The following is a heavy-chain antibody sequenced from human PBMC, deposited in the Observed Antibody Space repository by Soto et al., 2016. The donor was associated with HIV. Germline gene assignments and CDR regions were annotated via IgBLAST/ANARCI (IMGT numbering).Heavy chain of an antibody. CDR1: GFSFRDAW. D-gene: IGHD4-17*01. V-gene: IGHV3-15*01. J-gene: IGHJ6*03. Sequence: EVQLVESGGGLVKPGGSLRLSCATSGFSFRDAWMSWVRQPPGKGLEWVGRIKTTDEGERSDYPAPVKGRFSISRDVSKNTLYLHMNNLKIEDTAVYYCTTEHWGGDYGDYSESLGEYYQYSYMDVWGKGTTVTVSS. CDR3: TTEHWGGDYGDYSESLGEYYQYSYMDV. CDR2: IKTTDEGERS.